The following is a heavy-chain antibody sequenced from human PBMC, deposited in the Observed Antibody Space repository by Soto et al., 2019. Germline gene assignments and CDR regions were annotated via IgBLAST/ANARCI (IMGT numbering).Heavy chain of an antibody. V-gene: IGHV3-30*18. D-gene: IGHD3-10*01. CDR3: AKWFGELFDAFEI. J-gene: IGHJ3*02. CDR1: GFAFSDFG. Sequence: QVQLVESGGGVVQPGTSLRLSCVASGFAFSDFGMHWVRQAPGKGLEWVAVISYDGINRNYADSVKGRFAISRDTSSNTLYLQMNGLGPEDTAVYYGAKWFGELFDAFEIWGQGTRVTVSS. CDR2: ISYDGINR.